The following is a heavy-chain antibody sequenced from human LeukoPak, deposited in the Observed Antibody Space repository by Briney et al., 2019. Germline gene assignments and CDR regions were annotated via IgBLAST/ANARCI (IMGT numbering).Heavy chain of an antibody. V-gene: IGHV3-7*01. D-gene: IGHD2-2*01. Sequence: GGSLRLSCAASGFTLSTYYMTGVRQAPGKGLEWVAGIKQDGSENYYVDSVKGRFTISRDNSKSSLSLQMNSLRAEDTALYFCARERYCTSATCYVGTPFDYWGQGTLVTVSS. CDR2: IKQDGSEN. CDR3: ARERYCTSATCYVGTPFDY. CDR1: GFTLSTYY. J-gene: IGHJ4*02.